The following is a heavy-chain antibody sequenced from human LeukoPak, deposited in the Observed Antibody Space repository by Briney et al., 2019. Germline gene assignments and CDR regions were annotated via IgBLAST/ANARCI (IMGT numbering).Heavy chain of an antibody. CDR1: GGSFSDHS. J-gene: IGHJ5*02. Sequence: SETLSLTCAVDGGSFSDHSWIWIRQPPGKGLDWIGEINHGGSTTYNPSLKSRVTISVDTSKNQFSLKLRSVTAADTAVYYCARGGRGVPTARRFKFGDCFDPWGPGTLVTASS. V-gene: IGHV4-34*01. D-gene: IGHD2-2*01. CDR3: ARGGRGVPTARRFKFGDCFDP. CDR2: INHGGST.